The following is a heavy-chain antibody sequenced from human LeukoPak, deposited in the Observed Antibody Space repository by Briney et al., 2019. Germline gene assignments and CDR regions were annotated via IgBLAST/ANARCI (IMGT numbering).Heavy chain of an antibody. CDR3: ARDLSAKDDY. CDR2: IEQDGSKK. J-gene: IGHJ4*02. Sequence: PGGSLRLSCAASGFTFSSYWMNWVRQAPGKGPEWVANIEQDGSKKYYVDSVKGRFTISRDNAKNSLYLQMNSLRADDTAVYYCARDLSAKDDYWGQGTLVTVSS. CDR1: GFTFSSYW. V-gene: IGHV3-7*01.